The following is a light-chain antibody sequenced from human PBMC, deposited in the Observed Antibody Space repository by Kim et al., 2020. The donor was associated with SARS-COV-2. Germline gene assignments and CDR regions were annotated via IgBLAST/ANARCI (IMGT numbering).Light chain of an antibody. Sequence: ESVWDRVTIAWRSGQDISNYLALVQQNPVKAPKRLIYASSTLQSGVPSRFSGSGSGTEFTLTISSLQPEDFATYYCLQHNTYPITFGQGTRLEIK. CDR2: ASS. CDR3: LQHNTYPIT. V-gene: IGKV1-17*03. J-gene: IGKJ5*01. CDR1: QDISNY.